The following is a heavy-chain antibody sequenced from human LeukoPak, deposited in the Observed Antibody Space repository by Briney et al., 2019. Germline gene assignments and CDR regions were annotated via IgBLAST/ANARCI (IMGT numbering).Heavy chain of an antibody. Sequence: PSETLSLTCAVYGGSFSGYYWSWIRQPPGKGLEWIGEINHSGSTNYNPSLKSRVTISVDTSENQFSLKLSSVTAADTAVYYCARPRVFGVVMRWYFDLWGRGTLVTVSS. CDR3: ARPRVFGVVMRWYFDL. J-gene: IGHJ2*01. CDR1: GGSFSGYY. CDR2: INHSGST. D-gene: IGHD3-3*01. V-gene: IGHV4-34*01.